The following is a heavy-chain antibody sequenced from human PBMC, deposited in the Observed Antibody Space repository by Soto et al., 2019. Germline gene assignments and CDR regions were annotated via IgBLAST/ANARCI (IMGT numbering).Heavy chain of an antibody. Sequence: QVQLVQSETEVKKPGASVRVSCKASGYTFTTYDLNWVRQAAGQGRERMGWMSPKTGSAGYAQRFKGRVTMTRNTSMKTAYMALTSLRSEDTAVYYCATNYDFWSVYSHSREGGFDIWGQGTVITVSS. V-gene: IGHV1-8*01. CDR2: MSPKTGSA. J-gene: IGHJ3*02. CDR3: ATNYDFWSVYSHSREGGFDI. D-gene: IGHD3-3*01. CDR1: GYTFTTYD.